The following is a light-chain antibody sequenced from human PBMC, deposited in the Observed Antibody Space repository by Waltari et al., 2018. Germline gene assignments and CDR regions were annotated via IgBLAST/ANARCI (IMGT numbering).Light chain of an antibody. CDR1: QGISSY. CDR3: QQYYSYPRT. Sequence: AIRMTQSPSSFSASTGDRVTITCRASQGISSYLAWYQQKPGKAPKRLIYAESTLQSGVPSRFSGSGSGTDFTLTISCLQSEDFATYYCQQYYSYPRTFGQGTKVEIK. V-gene: IGKV1-8*01. J-gene: IGKJ1*01. CDR2: AES.